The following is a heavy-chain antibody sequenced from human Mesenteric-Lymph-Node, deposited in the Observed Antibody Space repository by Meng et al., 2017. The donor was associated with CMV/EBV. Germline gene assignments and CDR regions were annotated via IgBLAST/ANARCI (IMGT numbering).Heavy chain of an antibody. J-gene: IGHJ4*02. V-gene: IGHV4-34*01. Sequence: VQLQQGVAVLLKPSETLSLTCAVYGGSFSGYNWSWIRPPPGKGLEWIGEINHSGSTNYNPSLKSRVTISVDTSKNQFSLKLSSVTAADTAVYYCARHQRWLKSEGGFNYWGQGTLVTVSS. D-gene: IGHD4-23*01. CDR3: ARHQRWLKSEGGFNY. CDR2: INHSGST. CDR1: GGSFSGYN.